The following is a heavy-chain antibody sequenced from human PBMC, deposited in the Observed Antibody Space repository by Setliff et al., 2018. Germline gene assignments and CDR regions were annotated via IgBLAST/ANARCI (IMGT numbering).Heavy chain of an antibody. CDR3: ARAPGTVVVPASRSAFDI. D-gene: IGHD2-2*01. CDR2: IRVYDGYT. J-gene: IGHJ3*02. V-gene: IGHV1-18*01. Sequence: SWARQDPGQGLEWMGWIRVYDGYTDYAQKFQGRVTMTKDTSTSTAYMEVRSLRSDDTAVYYCARAPGTVVVPASRSAFDIWGQGTMVTVS.